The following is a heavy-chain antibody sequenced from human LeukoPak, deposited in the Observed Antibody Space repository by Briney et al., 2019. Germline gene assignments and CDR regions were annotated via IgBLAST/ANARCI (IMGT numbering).Heavy chain of an antibody. CDR3: ARDRLGYCSGGSCFPYYYYGMDV. Sequence: PGRSLRLSCAASGFTFSSYAMHWVRQAPGKGLEWVAVISYDRSNKYYADSVKGRFTISRDNSKNTLYLQMNSLRAEDTAVYYCARDRLGYCSGGSCFPYYYYGMDVWGQGTTVTVSS. V-gene: IGHV3-30*04. CDR1: GFTFSSYA. D-gene: IGHD2-15*01. CDR2: ISYDRSNK. J-gene: IGHJ6*02.